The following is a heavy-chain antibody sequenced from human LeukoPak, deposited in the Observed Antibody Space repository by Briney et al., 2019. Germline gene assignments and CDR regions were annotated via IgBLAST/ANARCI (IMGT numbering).Heavy chain of an antibody. D-gene: IGHD2-2*02. J-gene: IGHJ6*03. CDR2: MNPNSGNT. CDR1: GYTFTSYD. CDR3: ARAGDCSSTSCYTGGYYYYMDV. V-gene: IGHV1-8*03. Sequence: ASVKVSCKASGYTFTSYDINWVRQATGQGLEWMGWMNPNSGNTGYAQKFQGRVTITRNTSISTAYMEQSSLRSEDTAVYYCARAGDCSSTSCYTGGYYYYMDVWGKGTTVTVSS.